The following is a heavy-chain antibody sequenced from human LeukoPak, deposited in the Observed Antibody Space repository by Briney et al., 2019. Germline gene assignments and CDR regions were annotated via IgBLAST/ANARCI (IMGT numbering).Heavy chain of an antibody. J-gene: IGHJ3*02. CDR1: GDSISSNY. D-gene: IGHD3-16*01. V-gene: IGHV4-4*07. CDR2: IHISGST. CDR3: ARDISLSLDI. Sequence: SETLSLTCTVSGDSISSNYWSWIRQSAGKGLEWIGRIHISGSTNYSPSLKSRVTMSVDMSKNQLSLKVRSVTAADTAVYYCARDISLSLDIWGQGTMVNV.